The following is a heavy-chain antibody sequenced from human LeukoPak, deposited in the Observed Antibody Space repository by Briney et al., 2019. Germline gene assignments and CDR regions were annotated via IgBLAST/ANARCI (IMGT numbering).Heavy chain of an antibody. CDR3: AREYYGDFDY. CDR2: ISSRSSFI. J-gene: IGHJ4*02. Sequence: PGGSLRLSCAASGFTFSNYNMNWVRQAPGKGLEWVSSISSRSSFIYYADSVKGRFTISRDNAKNSLSLQMNSLRAEDTAVYYCAREYYGDFDYWGRGTLVTVSS. D-gene: IGHD4-17*01. CDR1: GFTFSNYN. V-gene: IGHV3-21*01.